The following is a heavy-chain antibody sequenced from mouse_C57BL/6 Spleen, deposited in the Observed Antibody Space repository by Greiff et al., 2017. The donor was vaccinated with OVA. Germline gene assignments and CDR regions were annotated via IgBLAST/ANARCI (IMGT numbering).Heavy chain of an antibody. J-gene: IGHJ3*01. CDR2: IDPSDSYT. CDR3: ATNYCGSSYLAY. V-gene: IGHV1-69*01. D-gene: IGHD1-1*01. CDR1: GYTFTSYW. Sequence: QVQLQQPGAELVMPGASVKLSCKASGYTFTSYWMHWVKQRPGQGLEWIGEIDPSDSYTNYNQKFKGKSTLTVDKSSSTAYMQLSSLTSEDSAVYYCATNYCGSSYLAYWGQGTLVTVSA.